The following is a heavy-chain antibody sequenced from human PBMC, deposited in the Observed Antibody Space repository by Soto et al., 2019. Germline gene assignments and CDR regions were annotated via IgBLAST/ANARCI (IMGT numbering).Heavy chain of an antibody. Sequence: GGSLRLSCAASGFTFKGYTMNWVRQAPGKGLEWVSSISSRSDYIHYADSVKGRFTISRDNSKNTLYLQMNSLRAEDTAVYYCARDSSGYYSYYYGMDVWGQGTTVTVSS. V-gene: IGHV3-21*04. D-gene: IGHD3-22*01. J-gene: IGHJ6*02. CDR3: ARDSSGYYSYYYGMDV. CDR1: GFTFKGYT. CDR2: ISSRSDYI.